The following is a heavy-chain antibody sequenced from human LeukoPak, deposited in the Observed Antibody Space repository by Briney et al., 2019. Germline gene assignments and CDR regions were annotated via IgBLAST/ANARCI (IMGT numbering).Heavy chain of an antibody. CDR1: GGPIHTYY. CDR3: AGGFGYSFGYIGY. D-gene: IGHD5-18*01. CDR2: ISYSGNS. Sequence: PSETLSLTCTVSGGPIHTYYWNWIRQPPGKGLEWIAYISYSGNSNYNPSLKSRVSISVDTSKNQFSLKLSSVTAADTAVYYCAGGFGYSFGYIGYWGQGTLVTVSS. J-gene: IGHJ4*02. V-gene: IGHV4-59*01.